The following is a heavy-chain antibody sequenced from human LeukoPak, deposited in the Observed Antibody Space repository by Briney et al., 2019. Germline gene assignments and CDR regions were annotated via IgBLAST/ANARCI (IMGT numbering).Heavy chain of an antibody. CDR2: INPSGGST. CDR1: GYTFTIYY. V-gene: IGHV1-46*01. CDR3: ARGLGTRIVATILVFDY. Sequence: ASVKVSCKASGYTFTIYYMHWVRQAPGQGLEWMGIINPSGGSTSYAQKFQGRATMTRDTSTSTVYMELSSLRSEDTAVYYCARGLGTRIVATILVFDYWGQGTLVTVSS. D-gene: IGHD5-12*01. J-gene: IGHJ4*02.